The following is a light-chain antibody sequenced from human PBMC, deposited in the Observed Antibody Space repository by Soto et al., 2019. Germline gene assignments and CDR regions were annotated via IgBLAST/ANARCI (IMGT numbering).Light chain of an antibody. CDR2: GAS. CDR3: QQYGGSPYT. CDR1: QRVSSSY. J-gene: IGKJ2*01. V-gene: IGKV3-20*01. Sequence: EIVLTQSPGTLSLSPGERATLSCRARQRVSSSYLAWYQQKPGQAPRLLIYGASSRATGIPDRFSGSGSGTDFTLTISRLEPEDFAVYYCQQYGGSPYTFGQGTKLEI.